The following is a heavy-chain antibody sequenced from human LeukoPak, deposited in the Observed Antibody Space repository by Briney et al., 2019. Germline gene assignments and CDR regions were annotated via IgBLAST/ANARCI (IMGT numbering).Heavy chain of an antibody. J-gene: IGHJ6*02. CDR2: IRSRANSYVA. Sequence: PGGSLRLSCEGSGFPFSGSAIDWVRQAPGKGLEWVGRIRSRANSYVAQYQPSLIGRILISRDDSRDTAYLQMHSLSPADTAVYYCSRQTDTYCSRANCYVDNFYGLDVWGQGTRVTVSS. V-gene: IGHV3-73*01. CDR3: SRQTDTYCSRANCYVDNFYGLDV. CDR1: GFPFSGSA. D-gene: IGHD2-2*01.